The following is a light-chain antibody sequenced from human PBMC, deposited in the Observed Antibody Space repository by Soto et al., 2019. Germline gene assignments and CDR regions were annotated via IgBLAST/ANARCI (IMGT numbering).Light chain of an antibody. Sequence: QSALTRPRSVSGSPGQSVTISCTGTSSDVGAYNYVSWYQHHPGKAPKLVIYDVTKRPSGVPDRFAGSKSGNTASLTISGIQAEHAAHYYFCSYAGSSLWVFGRGTKLTVL. CDR1: SSDVGAYNY. V-gene: IGLV2-11*01. CDR3: CSYAGSSLWV. J-gene: IGLJ3*02. CDR2: DVT.